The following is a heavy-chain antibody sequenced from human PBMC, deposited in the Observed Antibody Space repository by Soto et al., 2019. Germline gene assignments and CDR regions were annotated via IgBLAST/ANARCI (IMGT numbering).Heavy chain of an antibody. CDR1: GYIFTNYY. CDR3: ARDLAAAAY. V-gene: IGHV1-46*01. Sequence: QVQLVQSGAEVKKPGASVKVSCKASGYIFTNYYIHWVRQAPGQGLEWMAIINPLPTSGSTNYAQKFQRRVTVTRDTSTSPVYLALSSLRSEDTAVYYCARDLAAAAYWGPATLVTVSS. CDR2: INPLPTSGST. J-gene: IGHJ4*02. D-gene: IGHD6-13*01.